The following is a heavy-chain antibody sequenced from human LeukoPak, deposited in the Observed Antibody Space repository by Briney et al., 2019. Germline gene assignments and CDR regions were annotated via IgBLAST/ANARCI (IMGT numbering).Heavy chain of an antibody. CDR1: GGSISSHY. CDR3: SVAGKYYYYYYMDV. D-gene: IGHD6-19*01. Sequence: SETLSLTCTVSGGSISSHYWSWIRQPAGKGLEWIGRVYTSGSTNYNPSLKSRVTMSVDTSKNQFSLKLSSMTAADTAVYATSVAGKYYYYYYMDVWGKGTTVTVSS. CDR2: VYTSGST. J-gene: IGHJ6*03. V-gene: IGHV4-4*07.